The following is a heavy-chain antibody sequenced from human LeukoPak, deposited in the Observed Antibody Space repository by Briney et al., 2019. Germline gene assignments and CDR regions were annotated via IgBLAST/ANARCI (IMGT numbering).Heavy chain of an antibody. CDR2: INTDGSST. D-gene: IGHD3-22*01. J-gene: IGHJ5*02. CDR3: ARVLSGSWDWFDP. CDR1: KFTFSSYW. Sequence: PGGSLRLSCAASKFTFSSYWMHWVRQAPGKGLVWDSRINTDGSSTNYADSVKGRFTISRDNAKNTLYLQMNSLRAEDTAVYYCARVLSGSWDWFDPWGQGTLVTVSS. V-gene: IGHV3-74*01.